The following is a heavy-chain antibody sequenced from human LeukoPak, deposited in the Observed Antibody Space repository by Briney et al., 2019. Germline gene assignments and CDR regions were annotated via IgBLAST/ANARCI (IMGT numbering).Heavy chain of an antibody. CDR1: GFTFSSYE. CDR2: ISSSGSTI. CDR3: ARDLGGSSNDAFDI. Sequence: GGSLRLSCAASGFTFSSYEMNWVRQAPGKGLEWVSYISSSGSTIYYADSVKGRFTISRDNAKNSLYLQMNSLRAEDTAVYYCARDLGGSSNDAFDIWGQGTMVTVSS. J-gene: IGHJ3*02. V-gene: IGHV3-48*03. D-gene: IGHD2-15*01.